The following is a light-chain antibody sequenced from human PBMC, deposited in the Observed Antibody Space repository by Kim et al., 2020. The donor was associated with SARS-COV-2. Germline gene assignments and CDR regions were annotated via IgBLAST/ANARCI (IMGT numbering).Light chain of an antibody. CDR2: GAS. J-gene: IGKJ5*01. CDR3: LQHRTYPIT. V-gene: IGKV1-17*01. Sequence: ACVGDRDTITRRASQDMGNDLGWYQQNRGRAPKRLSYGASNLQSGVPSRFSGSGSETEFTLTFNSLQPEDFATYFCLQHRTYPITFGQGTRLEIK. CDR1: QDMGND.